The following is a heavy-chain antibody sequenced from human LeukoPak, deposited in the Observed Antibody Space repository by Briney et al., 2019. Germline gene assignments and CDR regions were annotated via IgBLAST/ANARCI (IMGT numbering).Heavy chain of an antibody. V-gene: IGHV1-2*04. CDR1: GGTFSSYA. D-gene: IGHD4-23*01. CDR2: INPNSGGT. J-gene: IGHJ5*02. CDR3: ARGYGGNRVGGWFDP. Sequence: ASVKVSCKASGGTFSSYAISWVRQAPGQGLEWMGWINPNSGGTNYAQKFQGWVTMTRDTSISTAYMELSRLRSDDTAVYYCARGYGGNRVGGWFDPWGQGTLVTVSS.